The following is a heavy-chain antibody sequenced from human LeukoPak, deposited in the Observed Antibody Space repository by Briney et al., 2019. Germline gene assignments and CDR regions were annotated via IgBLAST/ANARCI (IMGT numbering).Heavy chain of an antibody. CDR3: AKCMMGLDYFDY. J-gene: IGHJ4*02. Sequence: PGGSLRLSCAASGFTFSSYAMSWVRQAPGKGLEWVSAISGSGGSTYYADSVKGRSTISRDNSKNTLYLQMNSLRAEDTAVYYCAKCMMGLDYFDYWGQGTLVTVSS. D-gene: IGHD2-8*01. CDR2: ISGSGGST. CDR1: GFTFSSYA. V-gene: IGHV3-23*01.